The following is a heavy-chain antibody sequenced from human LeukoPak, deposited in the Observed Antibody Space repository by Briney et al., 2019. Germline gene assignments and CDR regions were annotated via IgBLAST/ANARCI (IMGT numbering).Heavy chain of an antibody. CDR2: INPNSGGT. CDR3: ARGELLVLGDH. CDR1: GYNFNAYY. V-gene: IGHV1-2*02. Sequence: GASVTVSCKASGYNFNAYYMHWVRQAPGQGLEWMGWINPNSGGTNYAQKFQGRVTLTRDTSINTFYMEVNRLTSDDTVVYYCARGELLVLGDHWGQGTPVTVSS. D-gene: IGHD3-10*01. J-gene: IGHJ4*02.